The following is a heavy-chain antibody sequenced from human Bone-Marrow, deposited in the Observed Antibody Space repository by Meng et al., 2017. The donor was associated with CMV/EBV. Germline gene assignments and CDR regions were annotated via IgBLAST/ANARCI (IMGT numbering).Heavy chain of an antibody. Sequence: ASVKVSCKASGYTFTGHHMHWVRQAPGQGLEWMGWINPKRGGTNYAQKFQGRVTMTTDTSTSTAYMELRSLRSDDTAVYYCARDRYDILTGYYPDYYYYYGMDVWGQGTTVTVSS. J-gene: IGHJ6*02. CDR3: ARDRYDILTGYYPDYYYYYGMDV. D-gene: IGHD3-9*01. CDR1: GYTFTGHH. CDR2: INPKRGGT. V-gene: IGHV1-2*02.